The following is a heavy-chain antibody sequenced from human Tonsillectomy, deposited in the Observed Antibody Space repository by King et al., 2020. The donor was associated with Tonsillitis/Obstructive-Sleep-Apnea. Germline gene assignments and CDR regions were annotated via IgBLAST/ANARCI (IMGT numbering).Heavy chain of an antibody. Sequence: QLVQSGAEVKKPGASVKVSCKVSGYTLTELSMHWVRQAPGKGLEWMGGFDPEDGETIYAQKFQGRVTMTEDTSTDTAYMELSSLRSEDTAVYYCATAEGVIAARPGVYYYYMDVWGKGTTVTVSS. CDR2: FDPEDGET. D-gene: IGHD6-6*01. V-gene: IGHV1-24*01. CDR1: GYTLTELS. CDR3: ATAEGVIAARPGVYYYYMDV. J-gene: IGHJ6*03.